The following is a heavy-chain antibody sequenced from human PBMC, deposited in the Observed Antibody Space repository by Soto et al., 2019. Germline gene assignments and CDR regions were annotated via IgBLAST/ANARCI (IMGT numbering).Heavy chain of an antibody. CDR3: AGPSGIYSTGLFDF. V-gene: IGHV4-59*01. CDR2: VHYSGAT. CDR1: GGPITTYS. J-gene: IGHJ4*02. Sequence: QVQLQESGPGLVKPLETLSLTCTVSGGPITTYSWSWIRQSPGKGLEWIGHVHYSGATNYNPSVDSRVTISMDPSKNQFSLVLRSVTAADTGVYFCAGPSGIYSTGLFDFWGPGTLVSVSS. D-gene: IGHD1-26*01.